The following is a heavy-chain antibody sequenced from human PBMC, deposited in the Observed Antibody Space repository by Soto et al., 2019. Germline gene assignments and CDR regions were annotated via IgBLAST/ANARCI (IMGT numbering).Heavy chain of an antibody. J-gene: IGHJ1*01. CDR2: IYWNDDK. V-gene: IGHV2-5*01. D-gene: IGHD6-19*01. CDR3: AHRLIVAVAGVEYFQH. Sequence: QITLKESGPTLVKPTQTLTLTCTFSGFSLSTSGVGVGWIRQPPGKALEWLALIYWNDDKRYSPSLKSRITITKDPSKNQVVLTMTNMDPVDTATYYRAHRLIVAVAGVEYFQHWGQGTLVTVSS. CDR1: GFSLSTSGVG.